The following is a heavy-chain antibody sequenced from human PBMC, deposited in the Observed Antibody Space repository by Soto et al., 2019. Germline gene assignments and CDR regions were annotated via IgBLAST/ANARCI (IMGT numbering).Heavy chain of an antibody. D-gene: IGHD2-15*01. V-gene: IGHV4-30-4*01. J-gene: IGHJ6*02. CDR2: IYYSGST. CDR3: ARVISYCSGGSCYWGGMDV. CDR1: GGSISSGDYY. Sequence: QVQLQKSGPGLVKPSQTLSLTCTVSGGSISSGDYYWSWIRQPPEKGLEWIGYIYYSGSTYYNPSLKSRVTISVDTSKNQFSLKLSSVTAADTAVCYCARVISYCSGGSCYWGGMDVWGQGTTVTVS.